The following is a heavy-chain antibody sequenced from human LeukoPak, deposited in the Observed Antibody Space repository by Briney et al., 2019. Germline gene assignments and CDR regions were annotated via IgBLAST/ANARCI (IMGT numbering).Heavy chain of an antibody. V-gene: IGHV4-59*01. J-gene: IGHJ4*02. CDR2: IYYSGST. CDR3: ARCYDFWSGLFDY. Sequence: PSETLSLTCTVSGGSISSYYWSWIRQPPGKGLEWIGYIYYSGSTNYNPSLKSRVTISVDTSKNQFSLKLSSVTAADTAVYYCARCYDFWSGLFDYWGQGTLVTVSS. D-gene: IGHD3-3*01. CDR1: GGSISSYY.